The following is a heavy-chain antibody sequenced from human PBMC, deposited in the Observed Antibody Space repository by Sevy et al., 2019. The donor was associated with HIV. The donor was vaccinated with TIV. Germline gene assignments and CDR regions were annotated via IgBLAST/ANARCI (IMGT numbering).Heavy chain of an antibody. Sequence: ASVKVSCKASGYTFTSYGISWVRQAPGQGLEWMGWISAYNGNTNYAQKLRGRVTMTTDTSTSTAYMELRSLRSDDTAVYYCARDRWSEYYDSSGYAPFDYWGQGTLVTVSS. D-gene: IGHD3-22*01. CDR2: ISAYNGNT. V-gene: IGHV1-18*01. CDR1: GYTFTSYG. J-gene: IGHJ4*02. CDR3: ARDRWSEYYDSSGYAPFDY.